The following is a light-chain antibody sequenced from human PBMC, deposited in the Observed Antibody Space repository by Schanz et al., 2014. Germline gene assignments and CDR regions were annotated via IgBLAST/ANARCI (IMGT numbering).Light chain of an antibody. Sequence: QSALTQPASVSGSPGQSITISCTGSSSDVGSYNLVSWYQHHPGKAPKLMIYEGSKRPSGVSNRFSGTKSGNTASLTISGLQAEDEADYYCCSYARFTIWVFGGGTNLTVL. J-gene: IGLJ3*02. CDR2: EGS. CDR3: CSYARFTIWV. V-gene: IGLV2-23*01. CDR1: SSDVGSYNL.